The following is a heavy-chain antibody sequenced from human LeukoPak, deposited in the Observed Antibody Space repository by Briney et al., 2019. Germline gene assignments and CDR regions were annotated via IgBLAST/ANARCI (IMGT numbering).Heavy chain of an antibody. J-gene: IGHJ3*02. Sequence: SETLSLTCAVYGGSFSGYYWSWIRQPPGKGLEWIGEINHSGSTYYNPSLKSRVTISVDTSKNQFSLKLSSVTAADTAVYYCARPNDYGDYGDAFDIWGQGTMVTVSS. V-gene: IGHV4-34*01. D-gene: IGHD4-17*01. CDR2: INHSGST. CDR1: GGSFSGYY. CDR3: ARPNDYGDYGDAFDI.